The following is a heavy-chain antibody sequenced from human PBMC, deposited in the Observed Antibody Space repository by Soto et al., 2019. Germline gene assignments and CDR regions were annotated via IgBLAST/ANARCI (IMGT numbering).Heavy chain of an antibody. CDR3: ARARGDCSVGSCYSVFYYDYIYV. CDR2: INAGNGNT. CDR1: GYTFTSYA. J-gene: IGHJ6*03. D-gene: IGHD2-15*01. V-gene: IGHV1-3*01. Sequence: ASVKVSCKASGYTFTSYAMHWVRQAPGQRLEWMGWINAGNGNTKYSQKFQGRVTITRDTSASTAYMELSSPRSEDTAVYYCARARGDCSVGSCYSVFYYDYIYVWSKGTTVTVSS.